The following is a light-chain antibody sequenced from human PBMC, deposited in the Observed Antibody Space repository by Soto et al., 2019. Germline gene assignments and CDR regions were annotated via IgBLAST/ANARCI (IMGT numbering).Light chain of an antibody. CDR3: QQYGSPRT. V-gene: IGKV3-20*01. J-gene: IGKJ1*01. CDR1: QSVSSSY. Sequence: EIVLTQSPGTLSLSPGERATLSCRASQSVSSSYLSWYQQKPGQAPRLLIYGASSRATGIPDRFSGSGSGTDFTRTISRLEPEDFAVYYCQQYGSPRTLGQGTKVESK. CDR2: GAS.